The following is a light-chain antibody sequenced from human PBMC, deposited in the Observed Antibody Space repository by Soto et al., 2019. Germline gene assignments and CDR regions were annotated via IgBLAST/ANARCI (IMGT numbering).Light chain of an antibody. CDR2: EVS. J-gene: IGLJ1*01. V-gene: IGLV2-14*01. Sequence: SVLTQPASVSGSPGQSITISCTGTSSDVGGYNYVSWYQQHPGKAPKLMIYEVSNRPSGVSNRFSGSKSVNTASLTISGLQAEDEADYYCSSYTSSSTLYVFGTGTKVTVL. CDR1: SSDVGGYNY. CDR3: SSYTSSSTLYV.